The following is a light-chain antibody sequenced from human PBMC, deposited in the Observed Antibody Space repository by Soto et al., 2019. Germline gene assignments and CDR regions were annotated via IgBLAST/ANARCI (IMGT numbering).Light chain of an antibody. CDR3: QQSYSTPST. J-gene: IGKJ1*01. CDR2: AAS. Sequence: DIQMTQSPSSLSASVGDRVTITCRASQSIRSYLNWYQQKPGKAPKLLIYAASSLQSGVPSRFSGSGPGTDFTLTISSLQPEDFATYYCQQSYSTPSTFGQGTKVEIK. CDR1: QSIRSY. V-gene: IGKV1-39*01.